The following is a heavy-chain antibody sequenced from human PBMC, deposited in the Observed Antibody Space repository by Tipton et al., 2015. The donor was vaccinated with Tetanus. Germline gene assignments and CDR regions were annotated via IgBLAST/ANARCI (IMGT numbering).Heavy chain of an antibody. D-gene: IGHD6-19*01. CDR2: ISGSGGST. J-gene: IGHJ4*02. CDR3: TKVFRPVIAVAVTVWGDY. V-gene: IGHV3-23*01. CDR1: GFTFNSYA. Sequence: SLRLSCAASGFTFNSYAMSWVRQAPGKGLEWVSAISGSGGSTYYADSVKGRFTISRDNSKNTLYLQMNSLRAEDTAVYYCTKVFRPVIAVAVTVWGDYWGQGTLFTVSS.